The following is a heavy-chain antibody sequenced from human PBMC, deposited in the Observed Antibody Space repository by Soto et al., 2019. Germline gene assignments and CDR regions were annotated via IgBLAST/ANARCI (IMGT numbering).Heavy chain of an antibody. CDR1: GYTFTSYD. CDR3: ARDFTTRDGFDP. V-gene: IGHV1-8*01. CDR2: MNPNSGNT. J-gene: IGHJ5*02. D-gene: IGHD3-3*01. Sequence: GASVKVSCKASGYTFTSYDINWVRQATGQGLEWMGWMNPNSGNTGYAQKFQGRVTMTRNTSISTAYMELSSRRAEDTAVYYCARDFTTRDGFDPWGQGTLVTVSS.